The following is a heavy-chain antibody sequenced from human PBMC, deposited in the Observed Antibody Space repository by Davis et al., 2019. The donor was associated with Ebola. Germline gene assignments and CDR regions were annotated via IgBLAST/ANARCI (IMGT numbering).Heavy chain of an antibody. CDR2: ISSSGSTI. CDR1: GFTFSDYY. D-gene: IGHD3-3*01. J-gene: IGHJ6*02. V-gene: IGHV3-11*01. Sequence: GESLKISCAASGFTFSDYYMSWIRQAPGKGLEWVSYISSSGSTIYYADSVKGRFTISRDNAKNSLYLQMNSLRAEDTAVYYCARYYDFWSGYSYYYGMDVWGQGTTVTVSS. CDR3: ARYYDFWSGYSYYYGMDV.